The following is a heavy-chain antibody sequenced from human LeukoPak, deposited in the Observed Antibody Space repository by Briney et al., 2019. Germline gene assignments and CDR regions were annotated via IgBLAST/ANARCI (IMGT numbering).Heavy chain of an antibody. V-gene: IGHV4-59*05. CDR2: IYYSGST. CDR3: ARLANYGSGSY. D-gene: IGHD3-10*01. J-gene: IGHJ4*02. Sequence: SETLSLTCTVSGGSISSYYWSWIRQPPGKGLEWIGSIYYSGSTYYNPSLKSRVTISVDTSKNQFTLKLSSVTAADTAVYYCARLANYGSGSYWGQGTLVTVSS. CDR1: GGSISSYY.